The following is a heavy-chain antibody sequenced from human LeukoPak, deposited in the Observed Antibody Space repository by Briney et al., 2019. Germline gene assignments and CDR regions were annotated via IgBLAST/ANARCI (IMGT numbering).Heavy chain of an antibody. CDR3: AKGRGYCTGGSCYSDY. CDR1: GFTFSNYA. D-gene: IGHD2-15*01. J-gene: IGHJ4*02. Sequence: GGSLRLSCTASGFTFSNYAMSWVRQAPGKGLEWVSTISGSDGSTYYADSVKGRFTISRDNSKNTLYLQMNSLRVVDTAIYYCAKGRGYCTGGSCYSDYWGQGTLVTVSS. V-gene: IGHV3-23*01. CDR2: ISGSDGST.